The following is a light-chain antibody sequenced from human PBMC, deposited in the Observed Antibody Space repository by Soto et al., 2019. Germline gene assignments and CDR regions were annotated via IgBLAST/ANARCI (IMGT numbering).Light chain of an antibody. CDR1: QSVSSSY. V-gene: IGKV3-20*01. Sequence: ETVMTQSPATLSVSPGERATLSCRASQSVSSSYLAWYQQKPGQAPRLLIYGASSRATGIPDRFSGSGSGTDFTLTISRLEPEDFAVYYCQQYGSSPRITFGQGTRLEI. CDR2: GAS. J-gene: IGKJ5*01. CDR3: QQYGSSPRIT.